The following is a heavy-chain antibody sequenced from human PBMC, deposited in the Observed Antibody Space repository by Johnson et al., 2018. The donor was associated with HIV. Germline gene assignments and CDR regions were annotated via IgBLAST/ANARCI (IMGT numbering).Heavy chain of an antibody. CDR1: GFNFSSYG. CDR2: IWYDGSNK. Sequence: QMQLVESGGGVVQPGRSLRLSCAASGFNFSSYGMHWVRQAPGKGLEWVAVIWYDGSNKYYADSVKGRFTISRDNSKNTMYLQMNSLRAEDTAVYYCARWGVVTPHAFDIWGQGTMVTVSS. CDR3: ARWGVVTPHAFDI. D-gene: IGHD4-23*01. V-gene: IGHV3-33*01. J-gene: IGHJ3*02.